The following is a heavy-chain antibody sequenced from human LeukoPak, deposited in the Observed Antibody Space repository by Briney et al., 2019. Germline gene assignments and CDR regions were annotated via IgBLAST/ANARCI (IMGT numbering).Heavy chain of an antibody. V-gene: IGHV1-8*01. CDR2: MNPNSGST. CDR3: ARGSVGHDFWSGYFGSDY. J-gene: IGHJ4*02. Sequence: ASVKVSCKASGYTFTSYDINWVRQATGQGLEWMGWMNPNSGSTGYAQKFQGRVTMTRNTSISTAYMELSSLRSEDTAVYYCARGSVGHDFWSGYFGSDYWGQGTLVTVSS. CDR1: GYTFTSYD. D-gene: IGHD3-3*01.